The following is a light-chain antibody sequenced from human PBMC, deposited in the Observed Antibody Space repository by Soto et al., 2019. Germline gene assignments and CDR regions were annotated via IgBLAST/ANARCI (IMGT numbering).Light chain of an antibody. J-gene: IGKJ2*01. CDR2: AAS. CDR3: QQSYRSPYT. CDR1: QSINIY. V-gene: IGKV1-39*01. Sequence: IQLTQSPSSQSASVGDRVTLTCRASQSINIYLNWYQQKPGKAPTLLIYAASSLQSGVPSRFSGGGSRTDFTLTISSLQTEDFATYYCQQSYRSPYTFGQGTKLEI.